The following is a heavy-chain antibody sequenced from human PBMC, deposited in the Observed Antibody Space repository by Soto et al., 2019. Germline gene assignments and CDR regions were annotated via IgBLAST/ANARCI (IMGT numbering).Heavy chain of an antibody. Sequence: PGGSLRLSCTASGSTFGDYAMSWFRQAPGKGLEWVGFIRSKAYGGTTEYAASVKGRFTISRDDSKSIAYLQMNSLKTEDTAVYYCTRDPSGSYYVGEYFDYWGQGTLVTVSS. V-gene: IGHV3-49*03. CDR1: GSTFGDYA. CDR3: TRDPSGSYYVGEYFDY. CDR2: IRSKAYGGTT. J-gene: IGHJ4*01. D-gene: IGHD1-26*01.